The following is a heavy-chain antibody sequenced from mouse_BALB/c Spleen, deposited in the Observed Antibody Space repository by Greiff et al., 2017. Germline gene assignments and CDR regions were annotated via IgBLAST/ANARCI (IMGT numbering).Heavy chain of an antibody. V-gene: IGHV14-3*02. CDR3: ASMITTKAY. D-gene: IGHD2-4*01. J-gene: IGHJ3*01. CDR1: GFNIKDTY. CDR2: IDPANGNT. Sequence: EVQLQQSGAELVKPWASVKLSCTASGFNIKDTYMHWVKQRPEQGLEWIGRIDPANGNTKYDPKFQGKATITADTSSNTAYLQLSSLTSEDTAVYYCASMITTKAYWGQGTLVTVSA.